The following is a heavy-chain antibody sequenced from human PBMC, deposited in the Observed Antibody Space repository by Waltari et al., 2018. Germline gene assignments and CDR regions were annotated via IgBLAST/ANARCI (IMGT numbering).Heavy chain of an antibody. CDR3: AATWGGYYYYYMDV. CDR1: GGHFSSYA. J-gene: IGHJ6*03. Sequence: QVQLVQSGAEVQKPGSSVKVSCKASGGHFSSYAFSWVRQAPGQGLEWMGGIIPIFGTANYAQKFQGRVTITTDESTSTAYMELSSLRSEETAVYYCAATWGGYYYYYMDVWGKGTTVTVSS. V-gene: IGHV1-69*05. CDR2: IIPIFGTA. D-gene: IGHD3-16*01.